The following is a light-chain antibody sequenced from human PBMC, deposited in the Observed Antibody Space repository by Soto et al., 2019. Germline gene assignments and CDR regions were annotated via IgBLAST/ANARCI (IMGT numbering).Light chain of an antibody. CDR1: QSIGNL. J-gene: IGKJ2*01. V-gene: IGKV1-5*01. CDR3: QQYKNYSPST. Sequence: DIEMTQSPSTLSASVGDRVTVTCRASQSIGNLLAWYQQKPRKAPNLLISDASNLESGVPSRFGGSGSETEFTLTITSLQPEDFATYYCQQYKNYSPSTFGQGTKLDI. CDR2: DAS.